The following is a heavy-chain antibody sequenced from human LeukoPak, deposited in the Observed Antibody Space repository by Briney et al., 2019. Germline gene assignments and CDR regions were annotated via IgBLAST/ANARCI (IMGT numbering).Heavy chain of an antibody. CDR1: GFTFTSYA. CDR3: ARVGTGNWYFDL. CDR2: ISGRDAST. V-gene: IGHV3-23*01. J-gene: IGHJ2*01. D-gene: IGHD3-10*01. Sequence: PGGSLRLSCAASGFTFTSYAMTWVRQAPGKGPEWVSGISGRDASTAYADSVKGRFTISRDNAKNTLYLQMNSLRAEDTAVYYCARVGTGNWYFDLWGRGTLVTVSS.